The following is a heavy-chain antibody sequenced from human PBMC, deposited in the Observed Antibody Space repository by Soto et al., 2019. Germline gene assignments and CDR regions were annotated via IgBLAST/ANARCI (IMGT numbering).Heavy chain of an antibody. CDR1: GFTFSSYA. D-gene: IGHD3-10*01. CDR2: ISGSGGST. J-gene: IGHJ6*02. Sequence: EVQLLESGGGLVQPGGSLRLSCAASGFTFSSYAMSWVRPAPGKGLEWVSAISGSGGSTYHADSVKGRFTISRDNSKNTRYLQMNSLRAEDTAVYYCAKFYGSGKKTYYYYGMDFWGQGTTVTVSS. CDR3: AKFYGSGKKTYYYYGMDF. V-gene: IGHV3-23*01.